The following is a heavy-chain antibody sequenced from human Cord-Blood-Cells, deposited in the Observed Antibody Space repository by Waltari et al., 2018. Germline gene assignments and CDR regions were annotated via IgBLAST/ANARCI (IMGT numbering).Heavy chain of an antibody. V-gene: IGHV5-51*01. CDR1: GYTFTSYW. CDR3: ARRPIYYDSSGYYFDY. D-gene: IGHD3-22*01. J-gene: IGHJ4*02. Sequence: EVQLVQSGAEVKKPGESLKISCKGSGYTFTSYWLGRVRQMPGKGLEWMGIIYPGDSDTRYSPSFQGQVTISADKSISTAYLQWSSLKASDTAMYYCARRPIYYDSSGYYFDYWGQGTLVTVSS. CDR2: IYPGDSDT.